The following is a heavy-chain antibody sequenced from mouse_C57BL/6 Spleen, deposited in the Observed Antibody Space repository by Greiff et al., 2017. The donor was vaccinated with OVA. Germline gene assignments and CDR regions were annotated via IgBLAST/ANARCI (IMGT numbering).Heavy chain of an antibody. CDR1: GYTFTSYW. CDR2: INPSNGGT. V-gene: IGHV1-53*01. Sequence: QVQLQQSGTELVKPGASVKLSCKASGYTFTSYWMHWVKQRPGQGLEWIGNINPSNGGTNYNEKFKSKATLTVDKSTSTAYMQLSSLTSEDSAVYYCAGYDGSRDWYFDVWGTGTTVTVSS. J-gene: IGHJ1*03. CDR3: AGYDGSRDWYFDV. D-gene: IGHD1-1*01.